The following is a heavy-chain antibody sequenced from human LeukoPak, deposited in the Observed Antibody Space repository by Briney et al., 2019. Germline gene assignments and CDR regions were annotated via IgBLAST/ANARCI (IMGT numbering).Heavy chain of an antibody. CDR3: ARHIGTTGSGYYPY. CDR1: GGSISSYY. CDR2: IYYSGST. Sequence: SETLSLTCTVSGGSISSYYWSWIRQPPGKGLEWIGYIYYSGSTNYNPSLKSRVTISVDTSKNQFSLKLSSVTAADTAVYYCARHIGTTGSGYYPYWGQGTLVTVSS. D-gene: IGHD3-22*01. V-gene: IGHV4-59*01. J-gene: IGHJ4*02.